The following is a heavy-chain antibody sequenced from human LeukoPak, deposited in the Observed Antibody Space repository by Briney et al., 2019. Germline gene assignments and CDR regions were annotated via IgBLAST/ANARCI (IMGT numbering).Heavy chain of an antibody. Sequence: ASETLSLTCAVYGGSFSGYYWSWIRQPPGKGLEWIGEINHSGSTNYNPSLKSRVTISVDTSKNQFSLKLSSVTAADTAVYYCASGPKLLAAGGRQYYYYYYGMDVWGQGTTVTVSS. CDR3: ASGPKLLAAGGRQYYYYYYGMDV. CDR2: INHSGST. CDR1: GGSFSGYY. J-gene: IGHJ6*02. V-gene: IGHV4-34*01. D-gene: IGHD6-13*01.